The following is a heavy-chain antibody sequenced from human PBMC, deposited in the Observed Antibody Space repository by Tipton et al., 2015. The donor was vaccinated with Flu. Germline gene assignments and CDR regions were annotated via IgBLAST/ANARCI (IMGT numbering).Heavy chain of an antibody. CDR1: GFTFDDFA. Sequence: SLRLSCAASGFTFDDFAMHWVRQAPGKALEWVSYITWDGAESDYVDSVQGRFTISRDNDKRSLYLDMNNLRPEDTALYYCVKVRLALLRAPPNRQVANAFDVWGQGTMVTVSS. J-gene: IGHJ3*01. CDR2: ITWDGAES. CDR3: VKVRLALLRAPPNRQVANAFDV. V-gene: IGHV3-9*01. D-gene: IGHD5-12*01.